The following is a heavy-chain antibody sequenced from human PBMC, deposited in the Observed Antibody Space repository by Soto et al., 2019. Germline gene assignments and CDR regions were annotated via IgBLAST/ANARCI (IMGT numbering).Heavy chain of an antibody. V-gene: IGHV3-7*01. CDR3: ARDLEGIAAAGDAFDI. J-gene: IGHJ3*02. CDR2: IKQDGSEK. Sequence: PGGSLRLSCAASGFTFRSYAMSWVRQAPGKGLEWVSNIKQDGSEKYYVDSAKGRFTISRDNAKNSLYLQMNSLRAEDTAVYYCARDLEGIAAAGDAFDIWGQGTMVTVSS. D-gene: IGHD6-13*01. CDR1: GFTFRSYA.